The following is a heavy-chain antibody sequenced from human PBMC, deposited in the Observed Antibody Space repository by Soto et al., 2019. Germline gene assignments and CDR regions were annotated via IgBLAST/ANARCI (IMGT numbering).Heavy chain of an antibody. V-gene: IGHV3-23*01. J-gene: IGHJ1*01. CDR2: ISGSGGST. D-gene: IGHD6-13*01. CDR3: AKVIGIAAVGIDH. Sequence: XGSLILSCAASGVTFSSYAMSWVRQAPGKGLEWVSAISGSGGSTYYADSVKGRFTISRDNSKNTLYLQMNSLRAEDTAVYYCAKVIGIAAVGIDHWGQGTLVTVSS. CDR1: GVTFSSYA.